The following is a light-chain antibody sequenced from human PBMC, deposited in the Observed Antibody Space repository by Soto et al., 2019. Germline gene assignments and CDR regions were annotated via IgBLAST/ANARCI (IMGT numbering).Light chain of an antibody. J-gene: IGKJ4*01. CDR2: GAS. V-gene: IGKV3-15*01. CDR1: QSVSSN. Sequence: EIVMTQSPATLSVSPGERATLSCRASQSVSSNLAWYQQKPGQAPRLLIYGASTRATGIQARFSGSGSGTEFTLTISSLQSEDFAVYYCQQYKNWPLLTFGGGTKVEIK. CDR3: QQYKNWPLLT.